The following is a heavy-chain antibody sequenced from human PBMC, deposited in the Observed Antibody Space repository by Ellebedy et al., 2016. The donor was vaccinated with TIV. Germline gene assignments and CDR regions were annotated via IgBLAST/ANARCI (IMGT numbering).Heavy chain of an antibody. CDR2: IYYIGTT. CDR1: GDSINGYY. D-gene: IGHD3-3*01. V-gene: IGHV4-59*08. CDR3: ARQGPYDFDLDY. J-gene: IGHJ4*02. Sequence: MPSETLSLTCTVSGDSINGYYWSWIRQPPGKGLEYIGHIYYIGTTNYYPSLKSRVTISVDTSKNQVSLKLRSLTAADTAVYFCARQGPYDFDLDYWGQGTLVTVSS.